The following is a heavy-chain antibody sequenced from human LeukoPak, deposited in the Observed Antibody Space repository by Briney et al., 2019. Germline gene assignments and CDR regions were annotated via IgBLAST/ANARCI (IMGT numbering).Heavy chain of an antibody. Sequence: GGSLRLSCAASGFTFDDYAMHWVRQAPGKGLEWVSGISWNSGSIGYADSVKGRFTISRDSAKNSLYLQMNSLRAEDMALYYCAKGRDGYNGSPLDYWGQGTLVTVSS. CDR1: GFTFDDYA. D-gene: IGHD5-24*01. V-gene: IGHV3-9*03. CDR3: AKGRDGYNGSPLDY. CDR2: ISWNSGSI. J-gene: IGHJ4*02.